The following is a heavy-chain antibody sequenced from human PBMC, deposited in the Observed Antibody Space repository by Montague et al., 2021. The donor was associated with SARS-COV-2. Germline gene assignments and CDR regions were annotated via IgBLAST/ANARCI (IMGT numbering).Heavy chain of an antibody. CDR3: VREYTGSSQAS. V-gene: IGHV4-39*02. CDR1: GGSIVTGDYY. CDR2: IFHSGTT. D-gene: IGHD6-6*01. J-gene: IGHJ5*02. Sequence: SETLSLTCSVSGGSIVTGDYYWAWSRQPPGKGLEWIGSIFHSGTTYHAPSLRGRVTISVDTSKNQFSLKLNSVTAADTAFYYCVREYTGSSQASWGQGTLVTVSS.